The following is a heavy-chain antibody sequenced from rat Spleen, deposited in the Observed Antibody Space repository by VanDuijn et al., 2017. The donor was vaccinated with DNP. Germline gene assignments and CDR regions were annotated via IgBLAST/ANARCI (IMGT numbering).Heavy chain of an antibody. V-gene: IGHV5-22*01. J-gene: IGHJ2*01. CDR3: ARWNSGHFDY. Sequence: EVQLVESGGGLVQPGNSLKLSCADSGFTFSDYAMAWIRQAPTKGLEWVAYIRYDGGSTKYGDSVKGRFTISRDNAKNTLYLQMNSLRSEDMATYYCARWNSGHFDYWGQGVMVPVSS. CDR2: IRYDGGST. CDR1: GFTFSDYA. D-gene: IGHD4-3*01.